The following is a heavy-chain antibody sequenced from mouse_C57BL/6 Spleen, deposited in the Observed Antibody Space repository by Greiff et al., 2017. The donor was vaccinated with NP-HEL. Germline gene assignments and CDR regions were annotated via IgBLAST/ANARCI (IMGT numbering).Heavy chain of an antibody. J-gene: IGHJ1*03. CDR1: GYTFTDYN. D-gene: IGHD1-1*01. V-gene: IGHV1-22*01. CDR3: ARLAGSSWYFDV. Sequence: EVKVVESGPELVKPGASVKMSCKASGYTFTDYNMHWVKQSHGKSLEWIGYINPNNGGTSYNQKFKGKATLTVNKSSSTAYMELRSLTSEDSAVYYCARLAGSSWYFDVWGTGTTVTVSS. CDR2: INPNNGGT.